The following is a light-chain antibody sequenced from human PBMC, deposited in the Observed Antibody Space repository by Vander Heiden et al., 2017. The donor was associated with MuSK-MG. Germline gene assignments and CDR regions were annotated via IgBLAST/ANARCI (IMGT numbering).Light chain of an antibody. CDR1: QSVSSY. CDR3: QQRGNWPPTWT. CDR2: DAS. J-gene: IGKJ1*01. Sequence: EIVLTQSPATLSFSPGERATLSCRASQSVSSYLAWYQQKPGQAPRLLIYDASNRATGIPARFSGSGSGTDFTLTISSLEPEDFAVYYCQQRGNWPPTWTFGQGTKVEIK. V-gene: IGKV3-11*01.